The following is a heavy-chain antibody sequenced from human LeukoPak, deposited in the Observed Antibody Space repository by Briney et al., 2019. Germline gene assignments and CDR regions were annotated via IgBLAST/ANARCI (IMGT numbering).Heavy chain of an antibody. V-gene: IGHV5-51*01. CDR2: IDPSDSET. J-gene: IGHJ4*02. CDR1: GYPFTSYW. CDR3: ARQTAMGRSGDY. Sequence: GESLKISCKASGYPFTSYWIGWVRQMPGKGLEWMGIIDPSDSETRYTPSFQGQVTISSDKSLSTAYLQWNSLKASDTAMYYCARQTAMGRSGDYWGQGTLVTVSS. D-gene: IGHD5-18*01.